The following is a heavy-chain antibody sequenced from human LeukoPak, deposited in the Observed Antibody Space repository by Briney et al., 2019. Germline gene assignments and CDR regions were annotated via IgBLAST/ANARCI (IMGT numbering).Heavy chain of an antibody. CDR1: GYSISNDYY. J-gene: IGHJ5*02. CDR2: IYHGGGS. D-gene: IGHD1-1*01. V-gene: IGHV4-38-2*01. Sequence: PSETLSLTCVVSGYSISNDYYWGWIRQPPGKGLEWIGNIYHGGGSYYIPSLKSRVTILVDTSKKQFSLKLSSVTAADTAVYYCAKAGTTGIHHWFDPWGQGNLVTVSS. CDR3: AKAGTTGIHHWFDP.